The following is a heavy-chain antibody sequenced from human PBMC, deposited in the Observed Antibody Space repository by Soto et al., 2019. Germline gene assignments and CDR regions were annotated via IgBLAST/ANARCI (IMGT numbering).Heavy chain of an antibody. CDR2: ISAYNGNT. D-gene: IGHD2-15*01. CDR1: GYTFTSYG. Sequence: GASVKISCKASGYTFTSYGISWVRQAPGQGLEWMGWISAYNGNTNYAQKLQGRVTMTTDTSTSTAYMELRSLRSDDTAVYYCAREGYCSGGSCYRLYYCYGVDVWGQETTVTVSS. CDR3: AREGYCSGGSCYRLYYCYGVDV. V-gene: IGHV1-18*01. J-gene: IGHJ6*02.